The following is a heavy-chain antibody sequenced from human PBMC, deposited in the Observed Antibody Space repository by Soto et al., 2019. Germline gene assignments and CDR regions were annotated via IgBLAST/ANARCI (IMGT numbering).Heavy chain of an antibody. Sequence: SGPTLVNPTQTLTLTCTFSGFSLSMNEMGVGWIRQPPGKALEWLALIYWDDSKHYSPSLRSRLTITKDTSKNQVVLTMTNMDPMDTGTYYCAHKGPEDWPLDYWGQGTLVTVSS. CDR3: AHKGPEDWPLDY. CDR1: GFSLSMNEMG. V-gene: IGHV2-5*02. CDR2: IYWDDSK. D-gene: IGHD3-9*01. J-gene: IGHJ4*02.